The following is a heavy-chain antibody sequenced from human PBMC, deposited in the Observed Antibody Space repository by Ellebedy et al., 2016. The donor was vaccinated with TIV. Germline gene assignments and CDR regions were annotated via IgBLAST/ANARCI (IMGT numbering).Heavy chain of an antibody. CDR3: ARANTAMVRRNHMDV. CDR1: GFTLSSYA. D-gene: IGHD5-18*01. V-gene: IGHV3-33*08. J-gene: IGHJ6*02. CDR2: VWSDGSNK. Sequence: PGGSLRLSCAASGFTLSSYAMSWVRQAPGKGLEWVAVVWSDGSNKYYADSVKGRFTISRDNSKSTLYLQMDSLRAEDTAVYYCARANTAMVRRNHMDVWGQGTTVTVSS.